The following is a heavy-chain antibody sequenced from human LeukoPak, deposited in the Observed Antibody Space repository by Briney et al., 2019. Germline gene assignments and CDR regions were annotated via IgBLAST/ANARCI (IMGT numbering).Heavy chain of an antibody. J-gene: IGHJ3*02. Sequence: GGSLRLSCAASGFTFSSYGMHWVRQAPGKGLEWVAFIRYDGSNKYYADSVKGRFTISRDNSKNTLYLQMNSLRAEDTAVYYCAKERHRECSSTSCYTRDAFDIWGQGTMVTVSS. CDR2: IRYDGSNK. CDR3: AKERHRECSSTSCYTRDAFDI. V-gene: IGHV3-30*02. D-gene: IGHD2-2*02. CDR1: GFTFSSYG.